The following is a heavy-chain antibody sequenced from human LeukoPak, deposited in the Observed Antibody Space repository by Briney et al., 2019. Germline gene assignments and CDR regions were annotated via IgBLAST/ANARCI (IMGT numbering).Heavy chain of an antibody. CDR2: INPSGGST. CDR3: ARDQGTTAADIEN. Sequence: ASVKVSCKASGYTFTSYYMHWVRQAPGQGLEWMGIINPSGGSTSYAQKFQGRVTMTTDASTTTAYIELRSLRSDDTAVYYCARDQGTTAADIENWGQGTLVIVSS. CDR1: GYTFTSYY. D-gene: IGHD6-13*01. V-gene: IGHV1-46*01. J-gene: IGHJ4*02.